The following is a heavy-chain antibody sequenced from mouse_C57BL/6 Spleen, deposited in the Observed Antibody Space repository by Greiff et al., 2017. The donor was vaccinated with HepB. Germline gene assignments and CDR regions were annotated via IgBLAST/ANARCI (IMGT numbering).Heavy chain of an antibody. CDR3: ARGDYDDWYFDV. Sequence: EVKLMESGPGMVKPSQSLSLTCTVTGYSITSGYDWHWIRHFPGNKLEWMGYISYSGSTNYNPSLKSRISITHDTSKNHFFLKLYSVTTEDTATYYCARGDYDDWYFDVWGTGTTVTVSS. V-gene: IGHV3-1*01. D-gene: IGHD2-4*01. J-gene: IGHJ1*03. CDR2: ISYSGST. CDR1: GYSITSGYD.